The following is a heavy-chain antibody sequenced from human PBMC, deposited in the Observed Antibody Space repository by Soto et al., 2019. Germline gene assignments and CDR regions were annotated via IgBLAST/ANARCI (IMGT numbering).Heavy chain of an antibody. CDR1: GYSFTSYW. CDR3: ARGGTGATRRFDY. J-gene: IGHJ4*02. CDR2: IYPDDSDT. V-gene: IGHV5-51*01. Sequence: LGESLKISCKGSGYSFTSYWIGWVRQMPGKGLEWMGVIYPDDSDTRYSPSFQGQVTISADKSFNTAYLQWSSLKASDTAIYYCARGGTGATRRFDYWGQGTLVTVSS. D-gene: IGHD1-1*01.